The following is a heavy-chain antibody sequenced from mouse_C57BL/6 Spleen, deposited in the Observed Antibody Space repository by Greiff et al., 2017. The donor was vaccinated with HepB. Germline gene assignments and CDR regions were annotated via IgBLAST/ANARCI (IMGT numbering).Heavy chain of an antibody. CDR2: IYPGSGST. D-gene: IGHD2-5*01. J-gene: IGHJ4*01. V-gene: IGHV1-55*01. Sequence: QVQLQQSGAELVKPGASVKMSCKASGYTFTSYWITWVKQRPGQGLEWIGDIYPGSGSTNYNEKFKSKATLTVDKSSSTAYMQLSSLTSEDSAVYYCASYYSNPYAMDYWGQGTSVTVSS. CDR3: ASYYSNPYAMDY. CDR1: GYTFTSYW.